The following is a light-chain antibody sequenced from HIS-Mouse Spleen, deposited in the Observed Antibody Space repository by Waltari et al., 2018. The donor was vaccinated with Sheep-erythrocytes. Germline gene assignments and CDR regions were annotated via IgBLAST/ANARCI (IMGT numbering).Light chain of an antibody. V-gene: IGLV3-10*01. J-gene: IGLJ3*02. CDR3: YSTDSSGNHKV. Sequence: SYELTQPPSVSVSQGQTARITCSGDALPKKYAYWYQQKSGQAPVLVIYENSKRPSGIPERFFGASSGKMATLTISGAQVEDEAEYYCYSTDSSGNHKVFGGGTKLTVL. CDR1: ALPKKY. CDR2: ENS.